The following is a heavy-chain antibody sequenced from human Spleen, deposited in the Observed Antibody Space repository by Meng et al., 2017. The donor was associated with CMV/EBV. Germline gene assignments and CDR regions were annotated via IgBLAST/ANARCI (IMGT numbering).Heavy chain of an antibody. V-gene: IGHV4-31*02. CDR2: IYYSGTT. CDR3: ARGGPVLTPGASMWRFDP. J-gene: IGHJ5*02. CDR1: SIGGGFH. Sequence: SIGGGFHWSWIRQRPGKGLEWIGNIYYSGTTHYNPSLKSRVAMSVDTSKAQFSLNLTSMAAADTAVYYCARGGPVLTPGASMWRFDPWGQGTLVTVSS. D-gene: IGHD4-23*01.